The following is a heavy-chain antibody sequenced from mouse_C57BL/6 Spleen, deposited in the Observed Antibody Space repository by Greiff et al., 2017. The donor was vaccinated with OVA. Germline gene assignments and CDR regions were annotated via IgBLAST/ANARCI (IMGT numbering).Heavy chain of an antibody. CDR1: GYTFTDYN. J-gene: IGHJ2*01. CDR3: ARFTTAVGDY. CDR2: INPNNGGT. V-gene: IGHV1-22*01. Sequence: VQLQQSGPELVKPGASVKMSCKASGYTFTDYNMHWVKQSHGKSLEWIGYINPNNGGTSYNQKFKGKGTLTVNKSSSTAYMELRSLTSEDSAVYYCARFTTAVGDYWGQGTTLTVSS. D-gene: IGHD1-1*01.